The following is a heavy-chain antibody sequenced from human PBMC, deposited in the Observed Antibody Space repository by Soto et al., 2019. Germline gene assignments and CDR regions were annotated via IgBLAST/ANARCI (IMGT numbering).Heavy chain of an antibody. CDR3: ARGVGSSPPRY. CDR1: GGSISVYY. J-gene: IGHJ4*02. CDR2: IYDSGSP. V-gene: IGHV4-59*01. Sequence: SETLSLTCTISGGSISVYYWSWIRQPPGQALEWIGYIYDSGSPYYNPSLRSRVIISAXXXXXXIXLXLXXATAADTAVYYCARGVGSSPPRYWGRGTLVT. D-gene: IGHD1-26*01.